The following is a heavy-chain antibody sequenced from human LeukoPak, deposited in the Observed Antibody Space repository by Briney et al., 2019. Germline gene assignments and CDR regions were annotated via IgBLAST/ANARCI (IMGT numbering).Heavy chain of an antibody. CDR3: ARVGITMVRGVIPADY. J-gene: IGHJ4*02. CDR2: ISAYNGNT. V-gene: IGHV1-18*01. Sequence: ASVKVSCKASGYTFTSYGISWVRQAPGQGLEWMGWISAYNGNTNYAQKLQGRVTMTTDTSTSTAYMELRSLRPDDTAVYYCARVGITMVRGVIPADYWGQGTLVTVSS. D-gene: IGHD3-10*01. CDR1: GYTFTSYG.